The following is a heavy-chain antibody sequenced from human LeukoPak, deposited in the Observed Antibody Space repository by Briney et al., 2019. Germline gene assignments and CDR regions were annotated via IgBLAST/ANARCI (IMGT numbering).Heavy chain of an antibody. CDR3: ARHTRGITMVRGVIINLYYFDY. J-gene: IGHJ4*02. V-gene: IGHV4-39*01. CDR2: IYYSGST. D-gene: IGHD3-10*01. Sequence: PSETLSLTCTVSGGSFSSSSYYWGWIRQPPGKGLEWIGSIYYSGSTYYNPSLKSRVTISVDTSKNQFSLKLSSVTAADTAVYYCARHTRGITMVRGVIINLYYFDYWGQGTLVTVSS. CDR1: GGSFSSSSYY.